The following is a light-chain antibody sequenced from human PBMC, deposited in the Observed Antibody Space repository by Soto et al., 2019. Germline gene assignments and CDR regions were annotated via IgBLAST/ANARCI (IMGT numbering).Light chain of an antibody. CDR3: CSYAGSSQYV. V-gene: IGLV2-11*01. Sequence: QSALTQPRSVSGSPGQSVTISCTATTSVVGGFNSVSWYQQHPGKAPQLIIYDVSTRPSGVPARFSGSKSGRTASLTISGLQAEDEADYHCCSYAGSSQYVFGSGTKVTVL. CDR2: DVS. CDR1: TSVVGGFNS. J-gene: IGLJ1*01.